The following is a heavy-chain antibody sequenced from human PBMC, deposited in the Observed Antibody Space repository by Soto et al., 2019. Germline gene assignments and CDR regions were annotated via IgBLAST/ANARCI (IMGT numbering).Heavy chain of an antibody. CDR2: IVVGSGNT. V-gene: IGHV1-58*01. CDR3: AREIAVAGPFFDY. CDR1: GFTFTSSA. D-gene: IGHD6-19*01. J-gene: IGHJ4*02. Sequence: GASVKVSCKASGFTFTSSAVQWLRQARGQRLEWIGWIVVGSGNTNYAQKFQERVTITRDMSTSTAYMELRSLRSDDTAVYYCAREIAVAGPFFDYWGQGTLVTVSS.